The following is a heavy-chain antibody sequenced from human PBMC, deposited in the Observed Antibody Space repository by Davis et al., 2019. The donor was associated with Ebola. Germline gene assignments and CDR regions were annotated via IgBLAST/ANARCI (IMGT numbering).Heavy chain of an antibody. CDR1: GFTFSDYY. CDR3: AREEGSSRWQNNWFDY. CDR2: LISSSSYT. D-gene: IGHD2-2*01. J-gene: IGHJ5*01. Sequence: GGSLRLSCAASGFTFSDYYMSWIRQAPGKWLEWDSYLISSSSYTNYADSVRGRFIISRDDPKNTLYRQMNSLRVEDTAIYYCAREEGSSRWQNNWFDYWGQGTLVTVSS. V-gene: IGHV3-11*06.